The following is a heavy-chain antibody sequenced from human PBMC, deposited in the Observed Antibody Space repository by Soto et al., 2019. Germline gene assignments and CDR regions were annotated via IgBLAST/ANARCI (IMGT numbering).Heavy chain of an antibody. Sequence: GGSLRLSCAASGFTFSNAWMSWVRQAPGKGLEWVGRIKSKTDGGTTDYAAPVKGRFTISRDDSKNTLYLQMNSLKTEDTAVYYCTTAFYCSSTSCYNPLYYGMDVWGQGTTFTIAS. CDR1: GFTFSNAW. D-gene: IGHD2-2*02. V-gene: IGHV3-15*01. CDR3: TTAFYCSSTSCYNPLYYGMDV. CDR2: IKSKTDGGTT. J-gene: IGHJ6*02.